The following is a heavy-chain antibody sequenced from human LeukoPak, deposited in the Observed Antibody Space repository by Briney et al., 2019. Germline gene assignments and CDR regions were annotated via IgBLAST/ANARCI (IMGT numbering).Heavy chain of an antibody. CDR3: ARDSDFWSGYYYFDY. CDR2: IYYSGST. CDR1: GGSISRADYY. J-gene: IGHJ4*02. D-gene: IGHD3-3*01. V-gene: IGHV4-30-4*08. Sequence: PSETLSLTCTVSGGSISRADYYWSWIRQPPGKGLEWIGYIYYSGSTYYNPSFKSRVTISVDTSNNQFSLKLSSVTAADTAVYYCARDSDFWSGYYYFDYWGQGTLVTVSS.